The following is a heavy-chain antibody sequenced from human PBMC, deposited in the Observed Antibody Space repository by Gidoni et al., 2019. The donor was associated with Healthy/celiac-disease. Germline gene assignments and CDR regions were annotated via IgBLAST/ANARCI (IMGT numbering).Heavy chain of an antibody. Sequence: QVQLVESGGGVVQPGRSLRLSCAASGFTFSSYAMHWVRQAPGKGLEWVAVISYDGSNKYYADSVKGRFTISRDNSKNTLYLQMNSLRAEDTAVYYCARDFGYLDYWGQGTLVTVSS. D-gene: IGHD3-10*01. V-gene: IGHV3-30-3*01. CDR3: ARDFGYLDY. CDR1: GFTFSSYA. J-gene: IGHJ4*02. CDR2: ISYDGSNK.